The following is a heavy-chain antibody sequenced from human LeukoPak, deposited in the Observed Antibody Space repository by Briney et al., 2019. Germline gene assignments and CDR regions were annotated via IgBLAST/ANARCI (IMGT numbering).Heavy chain of an antibody. J-gene: IGHJ4*02. CDR1: GFTFSSYA. V-gene: IGHV3-30-3*01. CDR3: ARGWYLDDGSGYYGGSFDY. Sequence: GGSLRLSCAASGFTFSSYAMHWVRQAPGKGLEWVAVISYDGSNKYYADSVKGRFTTSRDNSKNTLYLQMNSLRAEDTAVYYCARGWYLDDGSGYYGGSFDYWGQGTLVTVSS. CDR2: ISYDGSNK. D-gene: IGHD3-22*01.